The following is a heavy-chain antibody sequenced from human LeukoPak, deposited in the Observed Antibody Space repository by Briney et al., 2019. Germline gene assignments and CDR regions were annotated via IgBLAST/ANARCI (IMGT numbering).Heavy chain of an antibody. CDR2: ISVSGDWT. CDR3: ANYRQSITTIGYSRAFADY. J-gene: IGHJ4*02. Sequence: PGGSLRLSCEASGFTSSSYNMIWLRQAPGKGLEWVSVISVSGDWTYYADSVKGRFTISRDNSKNTLYLQMNSLRAEDTAVYYCANYRQSITTIGYSRAFADYWGQGTLVTVSS. D-gene: IGHD1-14*01. CDR1: GFTSSSYN. V-gene: IGHV3-23*01.